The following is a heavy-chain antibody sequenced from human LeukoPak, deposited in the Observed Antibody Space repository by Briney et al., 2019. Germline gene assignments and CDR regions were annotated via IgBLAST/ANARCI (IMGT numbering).Heavy chain of an antibody. D-gene: IGHD2-15*01. J-gene: IGHJ4*02. V-gene: IGHV3-23*01. CDR2: ITSGFSP. CDR1: GLIFSNFA. CDR3: AKDYSDLRVADVFFEY. Sequence: PGGSLRLSCTASGLIFSNFAMTWVRQAPGKGLEWVSTITSGFSPFHADSVKGRFTISRDNSQNTFHLQMNSLRAEDTAVYYCAKDYSDLRVADVFFEYWGQGTQVTVSS.